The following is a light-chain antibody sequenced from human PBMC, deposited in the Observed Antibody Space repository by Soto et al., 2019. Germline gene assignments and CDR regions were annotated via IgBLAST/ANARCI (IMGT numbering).Light chain of an antibody. Sequence: DIQMTQSPSSVSASVGDRVTITCRASQDISGWLAWFQQKPGKAPNLLIYAASILQSGVPSRISGSGSGTDFTLTISSLDPEDFAVYYCQQRSNWLLTFGGGTKVDIK. CDR1: QDISGW. J-gene: IGKJ4*01. CDR2: AAS. CDR3: QQRSNWLLT. V-gene: IGKV1-12*01.